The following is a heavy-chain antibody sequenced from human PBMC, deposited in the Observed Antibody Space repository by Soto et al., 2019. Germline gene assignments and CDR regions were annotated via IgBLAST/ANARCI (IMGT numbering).Heavy chain of an antibody. CDR2: IKSKTDGGTT. Sequence: GGSLRLSCAASGFTFSNAWMSWVRQAPGKGLEWVGRIKSKTDGGTTDYAAPVKGRFTISRDDSKNTLYLQMNSLKTEDTAVYYCTTDKDITMVRGVLRNYYYYGMDVWGQGTTVTVSS. CDR3: TTDKDITMVRGVLRNYYYYGMDV. V-gene: IGHV3-15*01. J-gene: IGHJ6*02. CDR1: GFTFSNAW. D-gene: IGHD3-10*01.